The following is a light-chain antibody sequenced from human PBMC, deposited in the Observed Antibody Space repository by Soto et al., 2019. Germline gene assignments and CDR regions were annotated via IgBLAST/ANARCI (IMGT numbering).Light chain of an antibody. J-gene: IGKJ1*01. CDR3: HQYFSLPRT. Sequence: DVVMTQSPDSLAVSLGERATINCKSSQSILDSPTRHDNLAWYQKKPRQPPKLLIYCASSRESGFPDRFSGSGSGTDFTLTIYSLQAEDAAVYYCHQYFSLPRTFGQGTKVELK. CDR2: CAS. V-gene: IGKV4-1*01. CDR1: QSILDSPTRHDN.